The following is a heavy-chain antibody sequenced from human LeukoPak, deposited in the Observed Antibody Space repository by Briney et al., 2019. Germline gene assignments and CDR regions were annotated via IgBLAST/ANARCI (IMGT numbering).Heavy chain of an antibody. CDR2: INHSGST. V-gene: IGHV4-34*01. CDR3: AREEDCSGGICYLGNAFDI. CDR1: GGSFSGYY. D-gene: IGHD2-15*01. J-gene: IGHJ3*02. Sequence: SETLSLTCAVYGGSFSGYYWSWIRQPPGKGLEWIGEINHSGSTNYNASLKSRVTISVDTSKNQFSLKLSFVTAADTAVYYCAREEDCSGGICYLGNAFDIWGQGTMVTVSS.